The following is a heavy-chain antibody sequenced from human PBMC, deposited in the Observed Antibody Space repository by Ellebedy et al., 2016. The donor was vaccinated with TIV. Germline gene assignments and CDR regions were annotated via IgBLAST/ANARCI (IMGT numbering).Heavy chain of an antibody. D-gene: IGHD4-17*01. CDR2: IWYDGSNK. CDR3: ARGASLYGDYVFDY. CDR1: GFTFSSYG. V-gene: IGHV3-33*01. J-gene: IGHJ4*02. Sequence: GGSLRLSCAASGFTFSSYGMHWVRQAPGKGLEWVAVIWYDGSNKYYADSVKGRFTISRDNSKNTLYLQMNSLRAEDTAVYYCARGASLYGDYVFDYWGQGTLVTVSS.